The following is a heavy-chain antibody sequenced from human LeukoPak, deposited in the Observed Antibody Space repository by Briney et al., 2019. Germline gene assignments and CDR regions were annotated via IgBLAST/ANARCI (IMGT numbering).Heavy chain of an antibody. D-gene: IGHD1-7*01. Sequence: SETLSLTCTVSGGSISSSTHYWGWIRQPPGKGLESIGSIYYNGNTYYNPSLKSRVTISVDRSKNQVSLVLSSVTAADTAVYYCARVNWNYSIGYWGQGTLVTVSS. CDR3: ARVNWNYSIGY. CDR1: GGSISSSTHY. V-gene: IGHV4-39*07. J-gene: IGHJ4*02. CDR2: IYYNGNT.